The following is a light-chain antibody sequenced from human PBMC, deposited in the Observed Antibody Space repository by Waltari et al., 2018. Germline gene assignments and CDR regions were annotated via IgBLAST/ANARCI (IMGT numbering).Light chain of an antibody. CDR2: WAS. Sequence: DIVMTQSPDSLAVPLGERATINRNPSQSVFYNPNNKNYLAWYQQKAGQPPKLLIYWASSRESGVPDRFSGSVSGTDFTLTISSLQAEDVAVYYCQQYYTAPYSFGQGTKLEIK. V-gene: IGKV4-1*01. J-gene: IGKJ2*03. CDR3: QQYYTAPYS. CDR1: QSVFYNPNNKNY.